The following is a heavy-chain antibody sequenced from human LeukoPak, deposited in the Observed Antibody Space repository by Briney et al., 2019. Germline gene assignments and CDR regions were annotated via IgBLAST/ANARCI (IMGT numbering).Heavy chain of an antibody. CDR2: INHNGST. J-gene: IGHJ5*02. V-gene: IGHV4-34*01. CDR1: GGSFSGYY. CDR3: ARGGTYSSGWYNWFDP. Sequence: SETLSLTCAVYGGSFSGYYWSWIRQPPGKGLEWIGEINHNGSTNYNPSLKSRVTISVDTSKNQFSLKLSSVTAADTAVYYCARGGTYSSGWYNWFDPWGQGTLVTVSS. D-gene: IGHD3-22*01.